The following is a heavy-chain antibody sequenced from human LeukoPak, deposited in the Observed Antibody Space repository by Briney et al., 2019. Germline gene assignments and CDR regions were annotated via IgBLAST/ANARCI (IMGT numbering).Heavy chain of an antibody. D-gene: IGHD1-7*01. CDR2: INDNGRA. Sequence: SETLSLTCAVYGGSFSNYYWNWIRQPPGKGLEWLGEINDNGRANYNPSLMSRVTVSVDTSKNQFSLRLTSVTATDTAVYYCARRWNYGRDYYIDVWGKGATVSVSS. J-gene: IGHJ6*03. V-gene: IGHV4-34*01. CDR3: ARRWNYGRDYYIDV. CDR1: GGSFSNYY.